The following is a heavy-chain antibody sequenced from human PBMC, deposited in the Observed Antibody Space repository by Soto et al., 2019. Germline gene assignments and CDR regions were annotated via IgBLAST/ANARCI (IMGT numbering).Heavy chain of an antibody. J-gene: IGHJ6*02. V-gene: IGHV5-51*01. CDR1: GYSFTSYW. D-gene: IGHD1-1*01. CDR3: ARPHDFSDLDV. CDR2: IYPGDSDT. Sequence: PGESLKISCKGSGYSFTSYWIGWVRQMPGKGLEWMGIIYPGDSDTRYSPSFQGQVTISADKSISTASLQGSIQQAPETPMHYCARPHDFSDLDVWGPGTTLTVSS.